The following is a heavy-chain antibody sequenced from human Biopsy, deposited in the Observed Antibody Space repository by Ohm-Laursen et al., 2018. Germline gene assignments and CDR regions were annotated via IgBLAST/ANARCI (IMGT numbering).Heavy chain of an antibody. CDR3: ARDRVELEATPTNADYYYFGMDV. D-gene: IGHD1-26*01. Sequence: ASVKVSCKASGYMFLRYYIHWVRQAPGKGLEWMGIIAPRGSDATYAQKFQGRLIMTTDTSTATVYMQLGNLTSEDTAVYFCARDRVELEATPTNADYYYFGMDVWGQGTTVTVS. CDR2: IAPRGSDA. V-gene: IGHV1-46*01. J-gene: IGHJ6*02. CDR1: GYMFLRYY.